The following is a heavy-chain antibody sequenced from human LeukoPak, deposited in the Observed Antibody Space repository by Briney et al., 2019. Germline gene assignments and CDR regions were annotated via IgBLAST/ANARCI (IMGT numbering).Heavy chain of an antibody. CDR3: ARGRHFDWLFPPSYYFGMDG. CDR2: IWYDGSNK. CDR1: GFTFSHHW. Sequence: GGSLRLSCAASGFTFSHHWMHWVRQAPGKGLEWVAVIWYDGSNKYYADSVKGRFTISSDNSKNTLYLQMNSLRAEDTAVYYCARGRHFDWLFPPSYYFGMDGWGQGTTVTVSS. D-gene: IGHD3-9*01. V-gene: IGHV3-33*08. J-gene: IGHJ6*02.